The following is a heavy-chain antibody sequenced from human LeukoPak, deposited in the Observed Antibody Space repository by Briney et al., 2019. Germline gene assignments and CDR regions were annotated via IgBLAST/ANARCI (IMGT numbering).Heavy chain of an antibody. Sequence: SETLSLTCTVSGGSISSYYWSWIRQPPGKGLEWIGHIYYSGSTNYNPSLKSRVTISVDTSKNQFSLKLNSMTAADTAVYYCARHGRANGLDIWGQGTMVTVSS. CDR1: GGSISSYY. CDR2: IYYSGST. D-gene: IGHD2-8*01. J-gene: IGHJ3*02. CDR3: ARHGRANGLDI. V-gene: IGHV4-59*08.